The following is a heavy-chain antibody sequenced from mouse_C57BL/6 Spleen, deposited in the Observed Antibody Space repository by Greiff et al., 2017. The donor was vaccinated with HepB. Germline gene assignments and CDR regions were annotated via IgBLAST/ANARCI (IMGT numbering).Heavy chain of an antibody. Sequence: EVKVVESGGGLVKPGGSLKLSCATSGFAFSSYAMSWVRQTPEKRLEWVATLSDGGSYTYYPDNVKGRFTISRDNAKNNLYLQMSHLKSEDTAMYYCARDAMDYWGQGTSVTVSS. J-gene: IGHJ4*01. V-gene: IGHV5-4*01. CDR2: LSDGGSYT. CDR3: ARDAMDY. CDR1: GFAFSSYA.